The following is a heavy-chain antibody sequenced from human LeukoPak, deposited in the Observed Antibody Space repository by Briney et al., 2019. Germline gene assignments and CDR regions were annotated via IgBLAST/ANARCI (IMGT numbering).Heavy chain of an antibody. CDR3: ARRRQYDSSLFWNFDL. J-gene: IGHJ2*01. Sequence: SETLSLTCAVYGGSFSGYYWSWIRQSRGKGLEWIGEINHSGITNYNPSLKSRVTISVDTSKNQFSLKLNSVTAADTAVYYCARRRQYDSSLFWNFDLWGRGTLVTVSS. CDR2: INHSGIT. V-gene: IGHV4-34*01. CDR1: GGSFSGYY. D-gene: IGHD6-6*01.